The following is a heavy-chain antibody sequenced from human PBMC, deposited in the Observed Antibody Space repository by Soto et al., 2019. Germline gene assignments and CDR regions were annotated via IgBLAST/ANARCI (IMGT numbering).Heavy chain of an antibody. CDR1: GGSISSSSYY. CDR3: ASLDYSKTNYFDY. V-gene: IGHV4-39*01. J-gene: IGHJ4*02. D-gene: IGHD4-4*01. CDR2: IYYSGST. Sequence: SETLSLTCTVSGGSISSSSYYWGWIRQPPGKGLEWIGSIYYSGSTYYNPSLKSRVTISVDTSKNQFSLKLSSVTAADTAVYYCASLDYSKTNYFDYWGQGTLVTVSS.